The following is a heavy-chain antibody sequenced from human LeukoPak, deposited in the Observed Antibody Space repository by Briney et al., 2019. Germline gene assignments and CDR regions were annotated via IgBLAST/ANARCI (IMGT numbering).Heavy chain of an antibody. J-gene: IGHJ4*02. CDR3: ARDACSTSCLDY. Sequence: GGSLRLSCAASGFTVSSNYMTWVRQAPGKGLEWVSVIYSGGSTYYVDSVKGRFTISRDNSKNTLYLQMNSLRAEDTAVYYCARDACSTSCLDYWGQGTLVTVSS. CDR2: IYSGGST. CDR1: GFTVSSNY. V-gene: IGHV3-53*01. D-gene: IGHD2-2*01.